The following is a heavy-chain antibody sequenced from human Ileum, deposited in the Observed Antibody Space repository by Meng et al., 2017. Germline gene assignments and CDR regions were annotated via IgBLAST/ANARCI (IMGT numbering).Heavy chain of an antibody. Sequence: GGSLRLSCAASGFTFSSYAMHWVRQAPGKGLEWVAVISYDESNKYYADSVKGRFTISRDNSKNTLYLQMNSLRAEDTAVYYCARLHVDRGSIGVDPWGQGTLVTVSS. J-gene: IGHJ5*02. CDR2: ISYDESNK. CDR1: GFTFSSYA. V-gene: IGHV3-30*01. D-gene: IGHD5-12*01. CDR3: ARLHVDRGSIGVDP.